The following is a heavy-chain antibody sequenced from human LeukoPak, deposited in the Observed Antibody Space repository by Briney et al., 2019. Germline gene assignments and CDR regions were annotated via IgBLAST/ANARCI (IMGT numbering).Heavy chain of an antibody. J-gene: IGHJ4*02. Sequence: SETLSLTCTVSGGSISSGGYYWSWIRQHPGKGLEWIGYIYYRGSTYYNPSLKSRVTISVDTSKNQFSLKLSSVTAADTAVYYCARAGWEQLEVFDYWGQGTLVTVSS. CDR2: IYYRGST. D-gene: IGHD6-6*01. CDR3: ARAGWEQLEVFDY. CDR1: GGSISSGGYY. V-gene: IGHV4-31*03.